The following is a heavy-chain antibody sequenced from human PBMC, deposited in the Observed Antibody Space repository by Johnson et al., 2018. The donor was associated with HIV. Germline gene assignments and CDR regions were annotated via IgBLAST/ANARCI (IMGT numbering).Heavy chain of an antibody. CDR2: ISGSGGGP. CDR3: AKDPRAVGANRGDAFDI. CDR1: GFTFSSYA. Sequence: VQVLESGGGLVQPGGSLRLSCAASGFTFSSYAMSWVRQAPGKGLEWVSAISGSGGGPYYAYSVNGRFTIPRDNSKNTLYLQMNSLRAEDTAVYYCAKDPRAVGANRGDAFDIWGQGTMVTVSS. J-gene: IGHJ3*02. V-gene: IGHV3-23*01. D-gene: IGHD1-26*01.